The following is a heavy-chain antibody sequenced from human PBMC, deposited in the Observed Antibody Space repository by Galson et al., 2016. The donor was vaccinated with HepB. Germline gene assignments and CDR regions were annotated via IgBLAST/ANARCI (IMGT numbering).Heavy chain of an antibody. J-gene: IGHJ6*02. CDR3: AVEDPHYYDNSGNPTQSYYYGMDV. CDR2: IIPIFEAA. V-gene: IGHV1-69*13. CDR1: GGTFSSYA. Sequence: SVKVSCKASGGTFSSYAISWVRQAPGQGLEWMGGIIPIFEAAHYAQIFQGRVTITADESTGTAYMDLSSLRSEDTAVYYCAVEDPHYYDNSGNPTQSYYYGMDVWGQGTTVTVSS. D-gene: IGHD3-22*01.